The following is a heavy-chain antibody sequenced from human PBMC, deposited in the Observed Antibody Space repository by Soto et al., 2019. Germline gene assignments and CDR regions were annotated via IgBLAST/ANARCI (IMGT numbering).Heavy chain of an antibody. V-gene: IGHV4-31*02. CDR2: IYYTGRT. Sequence: TLSLTCTVSGRSLKSGGYYWSWVRQHPGRGLEWIGYIYYTGRTYYNPSLESRLTFSVDTSKNQFSLRLSSVTAADTAVYYCARGYGDYVFDIWGQGTMVT. D-gene: IGHD4-17*01. CDR3: ARGYGDYVFDI. CDR1: GRSLKSGGYY. J-gene: IGHJ3*02.